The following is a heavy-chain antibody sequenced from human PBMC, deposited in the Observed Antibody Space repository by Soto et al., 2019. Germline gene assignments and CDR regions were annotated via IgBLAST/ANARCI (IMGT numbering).Heavy chain of an antibody. V-gene: IGHV1-2*04. CDR1: GYTFTGYY. J-gene: IGHJ6*02. D-gene: IGHD3-16*02. CDR2: INPNSGGT. CDR3: ARERDYVWGSYRYNSTLLRGYGMDV. Sequence: ASVKVSCKASGYTFTGYYMHWVRQAPGQGLEWMGWINPNSGGTNYAQKFQGWVTMTRDTSISTAYMELSRLRSDDTAVYYCARERDYVWGSYRYNSTLLRGYGMDVWGQGTTVTVSS.